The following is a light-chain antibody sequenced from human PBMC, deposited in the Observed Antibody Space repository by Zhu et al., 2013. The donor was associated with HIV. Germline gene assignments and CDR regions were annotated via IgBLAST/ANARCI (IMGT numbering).Light chain of an antibody. V-gene: IGLV6-57*01. CDR1: SGSIASNF. J-gene: IGLJ3*02. CDR3: QSYDSNNWV. Sequence: NFMLTQPHSVSGSPEKTVTISCTRSSGSIASNFVHWYQQRPGSSPTTVIYEDNQRPSGVPDRFSGSIDSSSNSASLTISGLKIEDEADYYCQSYDSNNWVFGGGTKVTVL. CDR2: EDN.